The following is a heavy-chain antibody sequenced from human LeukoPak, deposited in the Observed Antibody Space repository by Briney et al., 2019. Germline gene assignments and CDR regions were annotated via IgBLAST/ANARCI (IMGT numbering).Heavy chain of an antibody. J-gene: IGHJ4*02. Sequence: GGSLRLSCAASGFTFSSYWMSWVRQAPGKGLEWVSSISSSSSYIYYADSVKGRFTISRDNAKNSLYLQMNSLRAEDTAVYYCARAVETGTFDYWGQGTLVTVSS. V-gene: IGHV3-21*01. D-gene: IGHD1-1*01. CDR2: ISSSSSYI. CDR3: ARAVETGTFDY. CDR1: GFTFSSYW.